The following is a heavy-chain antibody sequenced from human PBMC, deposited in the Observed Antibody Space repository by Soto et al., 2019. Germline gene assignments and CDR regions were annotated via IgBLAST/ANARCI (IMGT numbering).Heavy chain of an antibody. D-gene: IGHD3-22*01. CDR1: GFTFSSYS. J-gene: IGHJ4*02. CDR2: ISSSSSYI. V-gene: IGHV3-21*01. CDR3: ARDTYYYDSSRYYNY. Sequence: GGSLRLSCAASGFTFSSYSMNWVRQAPGKGLEWVSSISSSSSYIYYADSVKGRFTISRDNAKNSLYLQMNSLRAEDTALYYYARDTYYYDSSRYYNYWGQGTLVTVSS.